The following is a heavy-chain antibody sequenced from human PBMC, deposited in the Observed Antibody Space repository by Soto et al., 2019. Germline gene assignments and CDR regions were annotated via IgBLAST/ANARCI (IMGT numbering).Heavy chain of an antibody. V-gene: IGHV3-23*01. CDR1: GFSFSTYA. D-gene: IGHD2-2*01. CDR2: FGGSGAGT. J-gene: IGHJ6*02. CDR3: AKSSSRAHNYGMDV. Sequence: GGSLRLSCVASGFSFSTYAMNWVRHTPGKGLEWVAGFGGSGAGTFNANSVKGRFAISRDNSKDTLYLQINSLRAEDTAIYYCAKSSSRAHNYGMDVWGQGTTVTVSS.